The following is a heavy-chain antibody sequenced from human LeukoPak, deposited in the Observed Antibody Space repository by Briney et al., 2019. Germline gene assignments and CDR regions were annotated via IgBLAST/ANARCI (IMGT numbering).Heavy chain of an antibody. CDR1: GYSISSGYY. Sequence: SETLSLTCTVSGYSISSGYYWGWIRQPPGKGLEWIGEINHSGSTNYNPSLKSRVTISVDTSKNQFSLKLSSVTAADTAVYYCARVGSSWYFVYYYYYMDVWGKGTTVTVSS. J-gene: IGHJ6*03. V-gene: IGHV4-38-2*02. CDR2: INHSGST. D-gene: IGHD6-13*01. CDR3: ARVGSSWYFVYYYYYMDV.